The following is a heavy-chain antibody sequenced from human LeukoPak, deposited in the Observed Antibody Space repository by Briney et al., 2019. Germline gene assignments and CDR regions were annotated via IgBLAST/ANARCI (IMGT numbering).Heavy chain of an antibody. D-gene: IGHD6-13*01. CDR3: ARVSPPRQQLVDY. V-gene: IGHV1-8*01. Sequence: ASVKVSCKASGYTFTSYDINWVRQATGQGLEWMGWMNPNSGNTGYAQKFQGRVTMTRNTSISTAYKELSSLRSEDTAVYYCARVSPPRQQLVDYWGQGTLVTVSS. J-gene: IGHJ4*02. CDR1: GYTFTSYD. CDR2: MNPNSGNT.